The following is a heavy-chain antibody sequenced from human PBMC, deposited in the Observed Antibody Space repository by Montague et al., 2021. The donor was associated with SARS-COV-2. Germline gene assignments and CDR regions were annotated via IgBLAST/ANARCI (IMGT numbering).Heavy chain of an antibody. Sequence: SETLSLTCTVSGGSITNNIDYWAWIRQPPGKGLEWIGSIYYTGNTYYNPPPKSRVTISVVTSKNHFTLKLSSVTAAETAVYYCARLKRYFDSSGSPSAFDFWGQGTKVTVSS. V-gene: IGHV4-39*02. CDR2: IYYTGNT. J-gene: IGHJ3*01. CDR3: ARLKRYFDSSGSPSAFDF. CDR1: GGSITNNIDY. D-gene: IGHD3-22*01.